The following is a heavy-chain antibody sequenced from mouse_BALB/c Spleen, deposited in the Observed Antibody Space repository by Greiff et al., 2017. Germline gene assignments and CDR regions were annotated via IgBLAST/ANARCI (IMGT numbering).Heavy chain of an antibody. CDR2: IWAGGST. CDR3: ASYDYDVFAY. Sequence: VKLMESGPGLVAPSQSLSITCTVSGFSLTSYGVHWVRQPPGKGLEWLGVIWAGGSTNYNSALMSRLSISKDNSKSQVFLKMNSLQTDDTAMYYCASYDYDVFAYWGQGTLVTVSA. D-gene: IGHD2-4*01. CDR1: GFSLTSYG. V-gene: IGHV2-9*02. J-gene: IGHJ3*01.